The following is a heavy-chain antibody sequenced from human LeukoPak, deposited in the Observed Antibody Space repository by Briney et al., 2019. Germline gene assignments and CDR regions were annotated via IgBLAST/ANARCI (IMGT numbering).Heavy chain of an antibody. CDR3: APSGATDDDAFDI. J-gene: IGHJ3*02. CDR2: ISGSGGST. V-gene: IGHV3-23*01. CDR1: GFTFSSYA. Sequence: PGGSLRLSCAASGFTFSSYAMSWVRQAPGKGLGWVSAISGSGGSTYYADSVKGRFTISRDNSKNTLYLQMNSLRAEDTAVYYCAPSGATDDDAFDIWGQGTMVTVSS. D-gene: IGHD1-1*01.